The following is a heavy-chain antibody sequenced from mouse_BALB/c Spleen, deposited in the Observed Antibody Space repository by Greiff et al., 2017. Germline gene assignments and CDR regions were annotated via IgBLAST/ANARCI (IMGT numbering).Heavy chain of an antibody. CDR1: GYTFTNYW. D-gene: IGHD2-14*01. CDR2: IYPGGGYT. Sequence: QVQLKQSGAELVRPGTSVKISCKASGYTFTNYWLGWVKQRPGHGLEWIGDIYPGGGYTNYNEKFKGKATLTADTSSSTAYMQLSSLTSEDAAVYFCARNYRYAMDYWGQGTSVTVSA. J-gene: IGHJ4*01. CDR3: ARNYRYAMDY. V-gene: IGHV1-63*02.